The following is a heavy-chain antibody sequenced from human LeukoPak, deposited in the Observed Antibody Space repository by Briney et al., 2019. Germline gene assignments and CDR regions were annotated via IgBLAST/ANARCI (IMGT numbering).Heavy chain of an antibody. CDR2: ISSSGSTI. CDR1: GFTFSDYY. V-gene: IGHV3-11*04. Sequence: GGSLRLSCAASGFTFSDYYMSWIRQAPGKGQEWVSYISSSGSTIYYADSVKGRFTISRDNAKNSLYLQMNSLRAEDTAVYYCARDLTEGDIVVVPAASDYWGQETLVTVSS. J-gene: IGHJ4*02. D-gene: IGHD2-2*01. CDR3: ARDLTEGDIVVVPAASDY.